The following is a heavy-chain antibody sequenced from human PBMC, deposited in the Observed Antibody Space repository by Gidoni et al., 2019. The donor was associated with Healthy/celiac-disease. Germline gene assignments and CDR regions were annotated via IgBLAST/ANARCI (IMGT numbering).Heavy chain of an antibody. J-gene: IGHJ5*02. Sequence: VQLQQWGAGLLKPSETLSLTCAVYGGSFSRFSWSWIRQPPGKGLEWIGEINHSGSTNYNPSLKRRVTISVDTSKNQFSLNLSSVTAADTAVYYCARRRYCSSTSCPRKGLNGFDPWGQGTLVTVSS. CDR2: INHSGST. CDR3: ARRRYCSSTSCPRKGLNGFDP. D-gene: IGHD2-2*01. V-gene: IGHV4-34*01. CDR1: GGSFSRFS.